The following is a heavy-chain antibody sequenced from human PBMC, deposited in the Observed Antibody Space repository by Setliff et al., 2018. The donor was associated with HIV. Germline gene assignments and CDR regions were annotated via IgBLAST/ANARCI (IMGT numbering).Heavy chain of an antibody. CDR3: ARDLPELTGRSFDP. CDR2: IYPSGTI. Sequence: SETLSLTCTVSAASIRNSYWTWIRQPAGKGLEWIGRIYPSGTINYNPSLKSRVTMSVDTSKNQFSLRLTSVTAADTAVYYCARDLPELTGRSFDPWGQGIQVTVSS. D-gene: IGHD7-27*01. J-gene: IGHJ5*02. V-gene: IGHV4-4*07. CDR1: AASIRNSY.